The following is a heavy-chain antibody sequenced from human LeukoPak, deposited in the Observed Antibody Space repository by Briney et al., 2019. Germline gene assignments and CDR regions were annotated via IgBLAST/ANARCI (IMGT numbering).Heavy chain of an antibody. Sequence: GGSLRLSCAASGFTFSSYSMNWVRQAPGKGLEWVSSISSSSSYIYYADSVKGRFTISRDNAKNSLYLQMNSPRAEDTAVYYCARGVITYYYDYWGQGTLVTVSS. CDR3: ARGVITYYYDY. D-gene: IGHD2-21*01. CDR1: GFTFSSYS. J-gene: IGHJ4*02. V-gene: IGHV3-21*01. CDR2: ISSSSSYI.